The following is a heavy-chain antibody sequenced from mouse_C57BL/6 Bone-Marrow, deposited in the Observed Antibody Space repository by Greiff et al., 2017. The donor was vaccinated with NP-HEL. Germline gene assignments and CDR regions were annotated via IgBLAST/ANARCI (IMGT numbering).Heavy chain of an antibody. CDR2: IYPGSGNT. V-gene: IGHV1-76*01. CDR1: GYTFTDYY. Sequence: VQLQQSGAELVRPGASVKLSCKASGYTFTDYYINWVKQRPGQGLEWIARIYPGSGNTYYNEKFKGKATLTAEKSSSTAYMQLRSLTSEDSAVYFCARYYCSSYGYFDVWGTGTTVTVSS. CDR3: ARYYCSSYGYFDV. D-gene: IGHD1-1*01. J-gene: IGHJ1*03.